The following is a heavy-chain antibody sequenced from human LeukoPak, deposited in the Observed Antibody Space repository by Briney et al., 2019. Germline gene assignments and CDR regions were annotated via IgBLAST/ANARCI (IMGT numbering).Heavy chain of an antibody. J-gene: IGHJ4*02. V-gene: IGHV4-39*07. CDR3: AGLSSSISRGFDFDY. CDR1: GGSISSSSYY. Sequence: SETLSLTCTVSGGSISSSSYYWGWIRQPPGKGLEWIGSIYYSGSTYYNPSLKSRVTISVDTSKNQFSLKLSSVTAADTAMYYCAGLSSSISRGFDFDYWGQGTLVTISS. CDR2: IYYSGST. D-gene: IGHD3-10*01.